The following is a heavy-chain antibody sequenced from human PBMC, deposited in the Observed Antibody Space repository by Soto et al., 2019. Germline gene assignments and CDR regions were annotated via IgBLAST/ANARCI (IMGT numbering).Heavy chain of an antibody. V-gene: IGHV4-59*01. CDR1: GGSISSYY. CDR3: ARAGVGAYYYYYMDV. J-gene: IGHJ6*03. CDR2: IYYSGST. D-gene: IGHD3-16*01. Sequence: SETLSLTCTVSGGSISSYYWSWIRQPPGKGLEWIGYIYYSGSTNYNPSLKSRVTISVDTSKNQFSLKLSSVTAADTAVYYCARAGVGAYYYYYMDVWGKGTTVTVS.